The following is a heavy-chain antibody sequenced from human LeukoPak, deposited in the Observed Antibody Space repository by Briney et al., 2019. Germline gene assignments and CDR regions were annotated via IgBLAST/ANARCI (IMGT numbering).Heavy chain of an antibody. J-gene: IGHJ4*02. Sequence: SSETLSLTCDVSGFSITSGDYWGWIRQSPGRGLEWIGSISHSGDTYYIPSLRSRVTMSLDTSRNQFSLDLRSVSAADTAVYFCARVGPLAVGTGKRVYSFDYWGQGTLVIVSS. CDR1: GFSITSGDY. CDR3: ARVGPLAVGTGKRVYSFDY. D-gene: IGHD1-1*01. V-gene: IGHV4-38-2*01. CDR2: ISHSGDT.